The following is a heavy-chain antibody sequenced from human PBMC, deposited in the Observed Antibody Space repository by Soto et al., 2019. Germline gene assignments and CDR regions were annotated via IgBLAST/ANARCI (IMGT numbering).Heavy chain of an antibody. D-gene: IGHD2-2*01. Sequence: GGSLRLSCTASGFTFGDYAMNWFRQAPGKGLEWVSYISSSSSTIYYADSVKGRFTISRDNAKNSLYLQMNSLRAEDTAVYYCAREYCSSTSCLNWFDPWGQGTLVTVSS. J-gene: IGHJ5*02. V-gene: IGHV3-48*01. CDR3: AREYCSSTSCLNWFDP. CDR2: ISSSSSTI. CDR1: GFTFGDYA.